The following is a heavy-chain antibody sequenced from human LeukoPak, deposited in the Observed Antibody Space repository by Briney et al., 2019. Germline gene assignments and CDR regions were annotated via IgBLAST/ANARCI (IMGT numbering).Heavy chain of an antibody. V-gene: IGHV3-30*04. CDR3: ARDRQLDYYYYGMDV. CDR1: GFTFSSYA. Sequence: GGSLRLSCGASGFTFSSYAMHWVRQAPGKGLEWVAVISYDGSNKYYADSVKGRFTISRDNSKNTLYLQMNSLRAEDTAVYYCARDRQLDYYYYGMDVWGKGTTVTVSS. J-gene: IGHJ6*04. CDR2: ISYDGSNK. D-gene: IGHD1-1*01.